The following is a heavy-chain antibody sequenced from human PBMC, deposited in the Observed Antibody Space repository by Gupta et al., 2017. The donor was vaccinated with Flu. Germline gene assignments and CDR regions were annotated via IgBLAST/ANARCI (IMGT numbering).Heavy chain of an antibody. V-gene: IGHV3-49*02. J-gene: IGHJ4*02. D-gene: IGHD1-1*01. Sequence: YGTSVKDRFIISRDDSKSIAYLQMNSLKAEDTAVYYCSRAGGVWTYYFDFWGQGNMVIVAS. CDR3: SRAGGVWTYYFDF.